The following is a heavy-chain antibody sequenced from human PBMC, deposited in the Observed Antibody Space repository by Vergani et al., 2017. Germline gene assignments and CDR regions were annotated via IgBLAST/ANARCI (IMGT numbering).Heavy chain of an antibody. V-gene: IGHV5-51*01. CDR1: GYSFTSYW. CDR3: ARHRPVWEGGDFDY. Sequence: EVQLVQSGAEVQTPGESLKISCKGSGYSFTSYWIGWVRQMPGKGLEWMGIIYPGDSDTRYSPSFQGQVTISADKSINTAYLQWSSLKTADTAMYYCARHRPVWEGGDFDYWGQGTLVTVSS. D-gene: IGHD2-21*01. CDR2: IYPGDSDT. J-gene: IGHJ4*02.